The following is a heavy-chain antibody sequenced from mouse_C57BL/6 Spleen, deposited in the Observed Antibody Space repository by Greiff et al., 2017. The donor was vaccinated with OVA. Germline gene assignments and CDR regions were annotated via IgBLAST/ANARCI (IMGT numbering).Heavy chain of an antibody. V-gene: IGHV5-6*01. J-gene: IGHJ2*01. Sequence: LQASGGDLVKPGGSLKLSCAASGFTFSSYGMSWVRQTPDTRLEWVATISSGGRYTYYPESVKGRFTISRDNAKNTLYLQMSSLKSEDTAMYYCARHNWDVVGFDYWGQGTTLTVSS. CDR3: ARHNWDVVGFDY. CDR2: ISSGGRYT. CDR1: GFTFSSYG. D-gene: IGHD4-1*02.